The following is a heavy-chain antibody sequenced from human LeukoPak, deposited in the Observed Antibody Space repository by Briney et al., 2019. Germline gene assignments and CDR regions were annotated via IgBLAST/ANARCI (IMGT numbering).Heavy chain of an antibody. CDR2: IIPIVNMV. Sequence: ASVKVSCKASGDVFSTYVFTWVRQAPGQGLEWMGRIIPIVNMVDYAEEFQGRVSITADKSTSTAYMEVSGLRSEGTAVYYCARRIGERFSAHEHFDSWGQGTQVTVSS. J-gene: IGHJ4*02. D-gene: IGHD5-12*01. CDR1: GDVFSTYV. CDR3: ARRIGERFSAHEHFDS. V-gene: IGHV1-69*04.